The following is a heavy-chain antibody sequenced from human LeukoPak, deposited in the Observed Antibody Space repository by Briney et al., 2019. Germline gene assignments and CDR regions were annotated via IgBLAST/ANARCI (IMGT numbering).Heavy chain of an antibody. V-gene: IGHV4-30-2*01. J-gene: IGHJ5*02. CDR1: GASISSGGYS. D-gene: IGHD2-15*01. CDR3: ARGDCRGGSCYTGTAWFGT. Sequence: SETLSLTCAVPGASISSGGYSWTWIRQPPGKNLEWIGYIYYDDRTSYNPSLKSRLTISADRSKNQFSLNLSSVTAADTAVYYCARGDCRGGSCYTGTAWFGTWGQGTRVTVSS. CDR2: IYYDDRT.